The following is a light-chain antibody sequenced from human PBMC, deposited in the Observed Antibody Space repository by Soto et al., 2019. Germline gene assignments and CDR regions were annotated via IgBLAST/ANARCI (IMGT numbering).Light chain of an antibody. CDR3: QQDKSYYT. CDR1: QSISSW. J-gene: IGKJ4*01. Sequence: TRAASGGSIDIIGRRASQSISSWLAWYQQKPGKAPKLLIYDASSLESGVPSRFSGSGSGTEFTLLISRLHCDDVATNYGQQDKSYYTFRGGTKVDIK. V-gene: IGKV1-5*01. CDR2: DAS.